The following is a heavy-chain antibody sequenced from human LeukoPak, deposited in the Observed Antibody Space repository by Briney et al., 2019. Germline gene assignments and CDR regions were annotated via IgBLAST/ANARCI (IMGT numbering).Heavy chain of an antibody. V-gene: IGHV3-21*01. Sequence: GGSLRLSCAASGFTFSSYSMNWVRQAPGKGLEWVSSISSSSSYIYYADSVKGRFTISRDNAKNSLYLQMNSLRAEDTAVYYCASYDNSVPVGTIVTLDYWGQGTLVTVSS. CDR3: ASYDNSVPVGTIVTLDY. CDR2: ISSSSSYI. D-gene: IGHD3-9*01. CDR1: GFTFSSYS. J-gene: IGHJ4*02.